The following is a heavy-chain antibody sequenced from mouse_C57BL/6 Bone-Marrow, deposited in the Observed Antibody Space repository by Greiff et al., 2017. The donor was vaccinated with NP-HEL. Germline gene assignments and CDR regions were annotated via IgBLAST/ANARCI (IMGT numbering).Heavy chain of an antibody. Sequence: VQLQQSGAELARPGASVKLSCKASGYTFTSYGISWVKQRTGQGLEWIGEIYPRSGNTYYNEKFKGKATLTADKSSSTAYMELRSLTSEDSAVYFCAVRAGSGYDGYWYFDVWGTGTTVTVSS. V-gene: IGHV1-81*01. CDR3: AVRAGSGYDGYWYFDV. CDR1: GYTFTSYG. D-gene: IGHD1-1*01. J-gene: IGHJ1*03. CDR2: IYPRSGNT.